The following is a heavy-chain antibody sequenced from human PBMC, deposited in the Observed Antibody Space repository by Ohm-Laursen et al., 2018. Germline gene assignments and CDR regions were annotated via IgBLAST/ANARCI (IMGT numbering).Heavy chain of an antibody. J-gene: IGHJ4*02. V-gene: IGHV3-7*01. CDR2: LKQDESEK. Sequence: SLRLSCSASGFTFSSYWMSWVRQAPGKGLEWVANLKQDESEKYYVDSVRGRFTISGDNAKNLLYLQMNSLRVEDTAVYYCARSGGASPDYWGQGALVTVSS. CDR1: GFTFSSYW. CDR3: ARSGGASPDY.